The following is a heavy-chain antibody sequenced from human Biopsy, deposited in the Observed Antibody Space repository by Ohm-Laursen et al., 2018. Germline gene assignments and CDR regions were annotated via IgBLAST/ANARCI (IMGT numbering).Heavy chain of an antibody. CDR3: ARVRLVRKIISQPGDY. CDR1: GFTFSDCS. V-gene: IGHV3-21*01. J-gene: IGHJ4*02. CDR2: ISSSTSYI. Sequence: SLRLSCTASGFTFSDCSMNWVRQAPGKGPEWISSISSSTSYICYADSVKGRFTVSRDNAKNSLYLQMNSLRAEDTAVYYCARVRLVRKIISQPGDYWGQGTLVTVSS. D-gene: IGHD3-10*01.